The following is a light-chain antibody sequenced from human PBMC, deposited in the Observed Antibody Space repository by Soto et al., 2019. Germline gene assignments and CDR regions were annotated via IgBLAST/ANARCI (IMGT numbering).Light chain of an antibody. V-gene: IGLV2-11*01. Sequence: QSALTQPRSVSGSPGQSATISCTGTSSDVGGYNYVSWYQHHPGKAPKLMIYDLSERPSGVPDRFSGSKSDNTASLTISGLQAEDDADYYCCSYAGSNTLVFGGGTKLTVL. J-gene: IGLJ2*01. CDR2: DLS. CDR3: CSYAGSNTLV. CDR1: SSDVGGYNY.